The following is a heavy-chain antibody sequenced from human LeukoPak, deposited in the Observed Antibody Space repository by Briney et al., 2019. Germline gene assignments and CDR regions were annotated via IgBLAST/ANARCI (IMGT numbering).Heavy chain of an antibody. CDR3: ATRGNGDQNYYYYGMDV. J-gene: IGHJ6*02. CDR1: GYTLTELP. D-gene: IGHD4-17*01. Sequence: ASVKVSCKVSGYTLTELPMHWVRQAPGKGLEWMGGFDPEDGETIYAQKFQGRVTMTEDTSTDTAYMELSSLRSEDTAVYYCATRGNGDQNYYYYGMDVWGQGTTVTVSS. V-gene: IGHV1-24*01. CDR2: FDPEDGET.